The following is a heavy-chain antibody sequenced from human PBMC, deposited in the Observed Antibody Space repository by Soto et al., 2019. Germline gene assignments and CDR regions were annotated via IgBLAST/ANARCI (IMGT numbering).Heavy chain of an antibody. J-gene: IGHJ6*03. Sequence: SETLSLTCTVSGGSISSGGYYWSWIRQHPGKGLEWIGYIYYSGSTYYNPSLKSRVTISVDTSKNQFSLKLSSVTAADTAVYYCARAGSDEGVVSYMDVWGKGNTVTVSS. V-gene: IGHV4-31*03. D-gene: IGHD3-3*01. CDR3: ARAGSDEGVVSYMDV. CDR1: GGSISSGGYY. CDR2: IYYSGST.